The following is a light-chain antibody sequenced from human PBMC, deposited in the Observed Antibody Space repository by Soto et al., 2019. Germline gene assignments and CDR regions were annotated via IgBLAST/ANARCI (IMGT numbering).Light chain of an antibody. V-gene: IGLV2-14*01. Sequence: QSVLTQPASVSGSPGQSITISCTGTSSDVGGYNYVSWYQQHPGKAPQLIIYEVNSRPSGVSNRFSGSKSGNTASLTISGLRPEDEADYYCNSYSSTYTLIFGGGTKVTFL. CDR2: EVN. J-gene: IGLJ2*01. CDR1: SSDVGGYNY. CDR3: NSYSSTYTLI.